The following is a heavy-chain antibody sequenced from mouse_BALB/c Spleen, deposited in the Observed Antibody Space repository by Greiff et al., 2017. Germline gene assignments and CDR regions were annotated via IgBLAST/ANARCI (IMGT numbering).Heavy chain of an antibody. CDR1: GFTFSSSY. J-gene: IGHJ4*01. CDR2: IYAGTGGT. D-gene: IGHD1-1*01. CDR3: ARLKDYYGSSYRYAMDY. V-gene: IGHV1-85*01. Sequence: QVQLKQSGAELVKPGASVKLSCKTSGFTFSSSYISWLKQKPGQSLEWIAWIYAGTGGTIYNQKFKGKATLTVDKSSSTAYMELRSLTSEDTAVYYCARLKDYYGSSYRYAMDYWGQGTSVTVSS.